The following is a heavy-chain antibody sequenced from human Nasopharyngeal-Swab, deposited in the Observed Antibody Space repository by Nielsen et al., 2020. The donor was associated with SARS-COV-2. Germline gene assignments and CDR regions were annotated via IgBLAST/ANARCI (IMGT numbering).Heavy chain of an antibody. D-gene: IGHD6-19*01. V-gene: IGHV3-11*01. CDR3: ARAGAVAGTSRSRYYYGMDV. Sequence: WIRQPPGKGLEWVSDISSSDSIRYYADSVKGRFTISRDNAKNSLYLQMNSLSAEDPAVYYCARAGAVAGTSRSRYYYGMDVWGQGTTVTVSS. CDR2: ISSSDSIR. J-gene: IGHJ6*02.